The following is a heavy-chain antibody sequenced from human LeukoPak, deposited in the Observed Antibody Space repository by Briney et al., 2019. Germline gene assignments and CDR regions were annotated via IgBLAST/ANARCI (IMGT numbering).Heavy chain of an antibody. CDR3: ARDLRWGDGYTPSYYYYGMDV. D-gene: IGHD5-24*01. CDR2: ISYDGSNK. Sequence: PGGSLRLSCAASGFTFSSYGMHWVRQAPGKGLEWVAVISYDGSNKYYADSVKGRFTISRDNSKNTLYLQMNSLRAEDTAVYYCARDLRWGDGYTPSYYYYGMDVWGQGTTVTVSS. J-gene: IGHJ6*02. CDR1: GFTFSSYG. V-gene: IGHV3-30*03.